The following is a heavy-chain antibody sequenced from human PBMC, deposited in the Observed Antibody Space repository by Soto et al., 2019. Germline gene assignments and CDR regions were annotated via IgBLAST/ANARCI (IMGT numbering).Heavy chain of an antibody. Sequence: ASVKVSCKASGGTFSSYAISWVRQAPGQGLEWMGGIIPIFGTANYAQKFQGRVTITADESTSTAYMELSSLRSEDTAVYYWARAHIAVAHYYYYMDVWGKGTTVTVSS. V-gene: IGHV1-69*13. CDR3: ARAHIAVAHYYYYMDV. D-gene: IGHD6-19*01. CDR2: IIPIFGTA. J-gene: IGHJ6*03. CDR1: GGTFSSYA.